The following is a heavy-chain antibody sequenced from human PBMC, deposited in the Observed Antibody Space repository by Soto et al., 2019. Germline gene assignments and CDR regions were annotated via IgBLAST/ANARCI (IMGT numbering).Heavy chain of an antibody. J-gene: IGHJ4*02. CDR1: GYTFTGYY. V-gene: IGHV1-2*02. Sequence: QVQLVQSGAEVKKHGASVKVSCKASGYTFTGYYIHWVRQAPGQGLEWMGWIHPNSGGTNYAQKFHGRVTMTRDTSISTAYMEVSSLRSDDTAVYYCARDQTDHAFDYWGQGTLVTVSS. CDR3: ARDQTDHAFDY. CDR2: IHPNSGGT.